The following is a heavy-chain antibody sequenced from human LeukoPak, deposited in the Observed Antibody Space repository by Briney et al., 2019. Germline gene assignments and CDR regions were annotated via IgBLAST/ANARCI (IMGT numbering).Heavy chain of an antibody. Sequence: SETLSLTCTVSGGSISSGSYYWSWIRQPAGSGLEWIGRIYTSGNTNYNPSLKSRVTISVDTSKNQFSLKLNSVTAADTAVYYCARDPGAAPFDYWGQGTLVTVSS. CDR2: IYTSGNT. CDR3: ARDPGAAPFDY. J-gene: IGHJ4*02. V-gene: IGHV4-61*02. D-gene: IGHD6-6*01. CDR1: GGSISSGSYY.